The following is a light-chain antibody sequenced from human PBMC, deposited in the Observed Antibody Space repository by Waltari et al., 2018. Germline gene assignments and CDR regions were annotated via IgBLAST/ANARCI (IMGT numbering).Light chain of an antibody. CDR1: SSNIGNNY. CDR3: GTWDSSLSGAV. CDR2: EKP. Sequence: QSVLTQPPSVSAAPGQRVTISCSGGSSNIGNNYVSWYRQFPGTAPKLLIYEKPERPSGMPGRFSGSKSGTSATLDITGRQAGDEADYYCGTWDSSLSGAVFGGGTHLTVL. J-gene: IGLJ7*01. V-gene: IGLV1-51*02.